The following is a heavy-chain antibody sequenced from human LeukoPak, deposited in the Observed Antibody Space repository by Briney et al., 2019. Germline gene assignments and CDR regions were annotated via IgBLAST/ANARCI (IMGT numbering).Heavy chain of an antibody. CDR3: ATQVQHRRDY. D-gene: IGHD5-18*01. Sequence: TGGSLRLSCAASGFTFNSYAMSWVRQAPGKGLEWVSAISGSGGSTYYADSVKGRFTISRDNSKNTLYLQMNSLRAEDTAVYYCATQVQHRRDYWGQGTLVTVSS. J-gene: IGHJ4*02. CDR2: ISGSGGST. CDR1: GFTFNSYA. V-gene: IGHV3-23*01.